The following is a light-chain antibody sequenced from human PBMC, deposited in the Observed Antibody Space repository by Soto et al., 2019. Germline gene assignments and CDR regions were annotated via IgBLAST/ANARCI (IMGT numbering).Light chain of an antibody. Sequence: QSALTQPPSAYGSPGQSVTISCTGTSSDVGGCKFVSWYQQYPGKAPKLIIYEVSNRPSGVPDRFSGFKSGNTASLTVSGLQAEDEADYYCSSCAGSNNPYVFGTGTKLTVL. CDR2: EVS. J-gene: IGLJ1*01. CDR1: SSDVGGCKF. V-gene: IGLV2-8*01. CDR3: SSCAGSNNPYV.